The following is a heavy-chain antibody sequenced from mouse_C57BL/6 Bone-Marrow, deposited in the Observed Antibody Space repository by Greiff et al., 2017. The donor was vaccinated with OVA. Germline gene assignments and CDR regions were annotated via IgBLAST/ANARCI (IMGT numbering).Heavy chain of an antibody. CDR1: GFTFSDYY. V-gene: IGHV5-16*01. J-gene: IGHJ1*03. CDR3: ARDLWYCDV. Sequence: EVKLVESEGGLVQPGSSMKLSCTASGFTFSDYYMAWVRQVPEKGLEWVANINYDGSSTYYLDSLKSRFIISRDNAKNILYLQMSSLKSEDTATYYCARDLWYCDVWGTGTTVTVSS. CDR2: INYDGSST.